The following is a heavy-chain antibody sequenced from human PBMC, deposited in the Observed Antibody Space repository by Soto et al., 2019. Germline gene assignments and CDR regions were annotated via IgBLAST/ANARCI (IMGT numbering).Heavy chain of an antibody. CDR1: GFSLSTSGVG. J-gene: IGHJ4*02. CDR2: IYWNDDE. V-gene: IGHV2-5*01. CDR3: ARSFRYCSGGSCYVFDY. D-gene: IGHD2-15*01. Sequence: SGPTLVKPTQTLTLTCTFSGFSLSTSGVGVGWIRQPPGKALEWLALIYWNDDERYSPSLKSRLTITKDTSKNQVVLTMTNMDPVDTATYYCARSFRYCSGGSCYVFDYWGQGTLVTVSS.